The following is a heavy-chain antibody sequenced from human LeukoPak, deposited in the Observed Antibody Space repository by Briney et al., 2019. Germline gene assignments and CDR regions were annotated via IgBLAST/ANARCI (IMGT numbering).Heavy chain of an antibody. J-gene: IGHJ4*02. CDR3: AKEAYGDYSHFDY. Sequence: SGRSLRLSCAASGFTFSSYGMHWVRQAPGKGLEWVAVISYDGSNKYYADSVKGRFTISRDNSKNTLYLQMNSLRAEDTAVYYCAKEAYGDYSHFDYWGQGTLVTVSS. D-gene: IGHD4-17*01. CDR2: ISYDGSNK. CDR1: GFTFSSYG. V-gene: IGHV3-30*18.